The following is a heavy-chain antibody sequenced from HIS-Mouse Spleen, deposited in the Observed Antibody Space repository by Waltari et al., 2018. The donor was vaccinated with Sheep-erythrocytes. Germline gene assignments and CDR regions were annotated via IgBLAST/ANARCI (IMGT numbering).Heavy chain of an antibody. CDR2: INYSGST. V-gene: IGHV4-39*01. J-gene: IGHJ4*02. Sequence: QLQLQESGPGLVKPSETLSLTCTVSGGSISSSSYYWGWIRQPPGKGLEWIGGINYSGSTYYTPSLKSRFTISVDTSKNQFSLKLSSVTAADTAVYYCARHKDTAMVHFDYWGQGTLVTVSS. CDR3: ARHKDTAMVHFDY. D-gene: IGHD5-18*01. CDR1: GGSISSSSYY.